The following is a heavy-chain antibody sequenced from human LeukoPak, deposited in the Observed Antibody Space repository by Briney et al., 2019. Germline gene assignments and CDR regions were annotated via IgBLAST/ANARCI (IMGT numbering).Heavy chain of an antibody. CDR2: IYQGDSDN. CDR1: GYSFTTHW. D-gene: IGHD5-12*01. V-gene: IGHV5-51*01. J-gene: IGHJ4*02. Sequence: GESLKISCKASGYSFTTHWSGWVRQMPGKGLEWMGIIYQGDSDNKYTPSFQGQVTISVDKSTNTAYLQWSSLKASDTAIYFCARRNSGYYGFDYWGQGTQVTVSS. CDR3: ARRNSGYYGFDY.